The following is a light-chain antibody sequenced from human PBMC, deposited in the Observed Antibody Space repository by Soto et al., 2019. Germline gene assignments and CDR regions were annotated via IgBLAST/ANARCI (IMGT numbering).Light chain of an antibody. CDR3: SSYTNINTRAGV. CDR1: SSDVGGSAY. Sequence: QSALTQPRSVSGSPGQSVTISCTGTSSDVGGSAYVSWYQQHPGKAPKLMIYDVTKRPSGVPDRFSGSKSGNTASLTISGLQAEDEAEYYCSSYTNINTRAGVFGTGTKLTVL. CDR2: DVT. V-gene: IGLV2-11*01. J-gene: IGLJ1*01.